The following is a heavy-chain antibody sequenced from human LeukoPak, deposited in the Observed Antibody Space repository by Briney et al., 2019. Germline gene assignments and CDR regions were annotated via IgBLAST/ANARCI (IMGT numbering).Heavy chain of an antibody. CDR3: AIEGRSGWYELDY. J-gene: IGHJ4*02. D-gene: IGHD6-19*01. CDR1: GFTFDDYA. CDR2: ISGDGGST. Sequence: GGSLRLSCAASGFTFDDYAMHWVRQAPGKGLEWVSLISGDGGSTYYADSVKGRFTISRDNGKNSLYLQMNSLRTEDTALYYCAIEGRSGWYELDYWGQGTLVTVSS. V-gene: IGHV3-43*02.